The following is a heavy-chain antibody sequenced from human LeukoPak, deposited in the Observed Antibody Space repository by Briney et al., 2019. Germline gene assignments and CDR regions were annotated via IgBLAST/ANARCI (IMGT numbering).Heavy chain of an antibody. CDR1: GFTFSSYG. Sequence: GRSLRLSCAASGFTFSSYGMHWVRQAPGKGLEWVSFITSASSTTYYADSVKGRFTISRDNAKNSLYLQMNSLRAEDTAVYYCARDHGVVVVAATANYYYMDVWGKGTTVTVSS. CDR3: ARDHGVVVVAATANYYYMDV. V-gene: IGHV3-48*04. J-gene: IGHJ6*03. CDR2: ITSASSTT. D-gene: IGHD2-15*01.